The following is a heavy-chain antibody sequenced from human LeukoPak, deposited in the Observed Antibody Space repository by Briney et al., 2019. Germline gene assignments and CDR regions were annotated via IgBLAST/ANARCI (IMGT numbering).Heavy chain of an antibody. Sequence: PGGSLRLSCAASGFTFSSYEMNWVRQAPGKGLEWVSYISSSGSTIYYADSVKGRFTISRDNAKNSLYLQMNSLRAEDTAVYYCARDAPTIDHAFDIWGQGTMVTVSS. D-gene: IGHD2-15*01. J-gene: IGHJ3*02. CDR2: ISSSGSTI. V-gene: IGHV3-48*03. CDR3: ARDAPTIDHAFDI. CDR1: GFTFSSYE.